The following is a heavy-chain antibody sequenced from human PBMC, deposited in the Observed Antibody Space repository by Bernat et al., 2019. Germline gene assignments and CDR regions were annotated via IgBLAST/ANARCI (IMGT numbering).Heavy chain of an antibody. V-gene: IGHV3-33*01. CDR3: AGDPSAVTNYFYFDY. D-gene: IGHD4-17*01. J-gene: IGHJ4*02. Sequence: QVQLVESGGGVVQPGRSLRLSCAASGYTFSSYGMHWVRQSPGRGLEWVAVIWYDGSKKYYADSVEGRFTISRDDSKNTLYLQMNSLRAEDTAVYYCAGDPSAVTNYFYFDYWGQGTLLTVSS. CDR2: IWYDGSKK. CDR1: GYTFSSYG.